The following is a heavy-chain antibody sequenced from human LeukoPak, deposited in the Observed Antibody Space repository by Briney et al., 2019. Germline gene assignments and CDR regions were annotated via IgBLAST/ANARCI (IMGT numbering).Heavy chain of an antibody. Sequence: PGGSLRLSCAASGFTFTIYAMSWVRQAPGKGLEWFSTISGGGSSTYYTDSVKGRFTISRDNSKNTLYLQMNSLRAEDTAIYYCAKAVDGSYKFDYWGQGTLVTVSS. D-gene: IGHD1-26*01. J-gene: IGHJ4*02. CDR2: ISGGGSST. CDR3: AKAVDGSYKFDY. CDR1: GFTFTIYA. V-gene: IGHV3-23*01.